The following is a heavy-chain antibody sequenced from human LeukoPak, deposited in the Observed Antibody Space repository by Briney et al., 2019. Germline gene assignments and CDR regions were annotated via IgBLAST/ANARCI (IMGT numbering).Heavy chain of an antibody. V-gene: IGHV3-21*01. D-gene: IGHD5-24*01. Sequence: GGSLRLSCAASGFTFSSYSMNWVRQAPGKGLEWVSSISSSSSYIYHADSVKGRFTISRDNAKNSLYLQMNSLRAEDTAVYYCARDLRDGYNYRFYYFDYWGQGTLVTVSS. J-gene: IGHJ4*02. CDR3: ARDLRDGYNYRFYYFDY. CDR2: ISSSSSYI. CDR1: GFTFSSYS.